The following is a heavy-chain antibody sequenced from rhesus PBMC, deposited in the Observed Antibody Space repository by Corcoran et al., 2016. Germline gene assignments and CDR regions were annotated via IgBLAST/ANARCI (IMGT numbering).Heavy chain of an antibody. J-gene: IGHJ5-2*02. D-gene: IGHD3-3*01. Sequence: QVQLQESGPGLVKPSETLSVTCAVSGYAISSGYYWTWIRQPPGKGLEGIGYITYSGNTKYNSSLKSRVTISRDTSKNQFSLKLSSVTAADTAVYYCARGEIFGLVRFRYNSLDVWGRGVLVTVSS. CDR3: ARGEIFGLVRFRYNSLDV. CDR2: ITYSGNT. V-gene: IGHV4-122*02. CDR1: GYAISSGYY.